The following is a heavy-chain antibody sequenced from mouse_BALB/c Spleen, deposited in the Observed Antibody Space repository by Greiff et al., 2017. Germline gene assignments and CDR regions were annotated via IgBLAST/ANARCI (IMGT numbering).Heavy chain of an antibody. CDR2: INPSTGYT. CDR3: ARTYYRYDRGYYYAMDY. D-gene: IGHD2-14*01. CDR1: GYTFTSYW. V-gene: IGHV1-7*01. J-gene: IGHJ4*01. Sequence: VQLQESGAELAKPGASVKMSCKASGYTFTSYWMHWVKQRPGQGLEWIGYINPSTGYTEYNQKFKDKATLTADKSSSTAYMQLSSLTSEDSAVYYCARTYYRYDRGYYYAMDYWGQGTSVTVAS.